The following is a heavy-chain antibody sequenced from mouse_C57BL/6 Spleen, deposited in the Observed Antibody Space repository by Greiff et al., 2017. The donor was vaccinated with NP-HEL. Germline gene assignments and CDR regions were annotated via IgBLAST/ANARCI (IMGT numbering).Heavy chain of an antibody. Sequence: QVHVKQSGAELVRPGTSVKVSCKASGYAFTNYLIEWVKQRPGQGLEWIGVINPGSGGTNYNEKFKGKATLTADKSSSTAYMQLSSLTSEDSAVYFCARGASWDGFAYWGQGTLVTVSA. CDR2: INPGSGGT. V-gene: IGHV1-54*01. J-gene: IGHJ3*01. CDR3: ARGASWDGFAY. CDR1: GYAFTNYL. D-gene: IGHD4-1*01.